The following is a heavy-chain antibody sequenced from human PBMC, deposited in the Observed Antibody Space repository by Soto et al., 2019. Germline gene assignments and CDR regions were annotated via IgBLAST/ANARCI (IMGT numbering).Heavy chain of an antibody. CDR3: ASTYSASWYWFDP. D-gene: IGHD6-13*01. CDR1: GFSFSNAGLG. J-gene: IGHJ5*02. Sequence: QVTVKESGPVLVKPTETLTLTCTVSGFSFSNAGLGEIWIRQPPGKALEWLAHIFSNDEKSYSTSLKSRLTISKDTSKSQVVLIMTNMDPVDTATYYCASTYSASWYWFDPWGQGTLVTVSS. CDR2: IFSNDEK. V-gene: IGHV2-26*04.